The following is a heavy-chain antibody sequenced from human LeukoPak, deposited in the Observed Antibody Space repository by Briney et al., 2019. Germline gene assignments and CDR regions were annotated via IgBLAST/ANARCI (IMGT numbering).Heavy chain of an antibody. D-gene: IGHD3-10*01. V-gene: IGHV1-18*01. Sequence: ASVKVSCKASGYTFTSYGISWVRQAPGQGLEWMGWISAYNGNTNYAQKLQGRVTMTTDTSTSTAYMELRSLRSDDTAVYYCARAASGSGSYYNDYFDYWGQGTLVTVSS. CDR3: ARAASGSGSYYNDYFDY. CDR1: GYTFTSYG. J-gene: IGHJ4*02. CDR2: ISAYNGNT.